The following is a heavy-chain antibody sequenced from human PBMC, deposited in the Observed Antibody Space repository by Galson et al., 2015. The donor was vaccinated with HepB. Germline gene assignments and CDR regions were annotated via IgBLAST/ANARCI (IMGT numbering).Heavy chain of an antibody. CDR3: ARVLGGFGEFPFDY. CDR2: ISSSSSTI. Sequence: SLRLSCAASGFTFSSYSMNWVRQAPGKGLEWVSYISSSSSTIYYADSVKGRFTISRDNAKNSLYLQMNSLRAEDTAVYYCARVLGGFGEFPFDYWGQGTLVTVSS. V-gene: IGHV3-48*01. J-gene: IGHJ4*02. D-gene: IGHD3-10*01. CDR1: GFTFSSYS.